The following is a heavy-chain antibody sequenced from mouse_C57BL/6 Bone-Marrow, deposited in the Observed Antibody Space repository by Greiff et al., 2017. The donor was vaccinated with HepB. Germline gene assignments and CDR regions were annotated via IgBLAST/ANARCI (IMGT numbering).Heavy chain of an antibody. CDR2: PHPNSGGP. J-gene: IGHJ3*01. CDR1: RSPFPLSF. D-gene: IGHD3-3*01. CDR3: ARCEGDGAWFAY. Sequence: QVQLNHPSPYLFNPCSQGKTSSKASRSPFPLSFIHFFNHTPGRGLEFIFLPHPNSGGPKYTEKFKSKATLTVDKPSSTAYMQLSSLTSEDSAVYYCARCEGDGAWFAYWGKGTMVTVSA. V-gene: IGHV1-62-3*01.